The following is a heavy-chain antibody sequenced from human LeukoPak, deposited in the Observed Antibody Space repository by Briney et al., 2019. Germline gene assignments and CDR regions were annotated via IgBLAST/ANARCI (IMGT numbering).Heavy chain of an antibody. J-gene: IGHJ6*02. D-gene: IGHD3-10*01. CDR3: ARANYGRYYGMDV. CDR2: IYYSGCT. Sequence: SETLSLTCTVSGGSISDYYWSWLRQPPGKALEWIGYIYYSGCTNYNPSLKSRVTMSVDTSKNQFSLKLTSVTAADTALYYCARANYGRYYGMDVWGQGTTVTVSS. V-gene: IGHV4-59*01. CDR1: GGSISDYY.